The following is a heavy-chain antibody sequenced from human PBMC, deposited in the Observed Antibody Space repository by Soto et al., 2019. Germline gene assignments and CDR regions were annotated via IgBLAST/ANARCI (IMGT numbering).Heavy chain of an antibody. V-gene: IGHV3-23*01. D-gene: IGHD3-3*01. CDR1: GFTFSSYA. CDR2: ISGSGGST. J-gene: IGHJ4*02. CDR3: AKASNFGVVIAIDY. Sequence: PGGSLRLSCAASGFTFSSYAMSWVRQAPGKGLEWVSAISGSGGSTYYADSVKGRFTISRDNSKNTLYLQINSLRAEDTAVYYCAKASNFGVVIAIDYWGQGTLVTVSS.